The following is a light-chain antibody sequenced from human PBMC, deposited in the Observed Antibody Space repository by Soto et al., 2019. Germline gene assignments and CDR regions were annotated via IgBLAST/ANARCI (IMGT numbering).Light chain of an antibody. CDR3: AAWDDSLNGVV. J-gene: IGLJ3*02. V-gene: IGLV1-44*01. Sequence: QLVLTQPPSASGTPGQRVTFSCSGSSSNIGSKTVNWYRQLPGTAPKLLIYSNNQRPSGVPDRFSGSKSGTSASLAISGLQSEDEADYYCAAWDDSLNGVVFGGGTKLTVL. CDR2: SNN. CDR1: SSNIGSKT.